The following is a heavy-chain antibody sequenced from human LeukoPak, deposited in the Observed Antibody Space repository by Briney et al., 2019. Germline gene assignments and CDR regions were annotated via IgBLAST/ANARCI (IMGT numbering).Heavy chain of an antibody. CDR2: IKQEGSEK. Sequence: GGSLRLSCAASGFSFHSYWMSWVRQAPGKGLEWAANIKQEGSEKFYVDSVKGRFTISRDNAKNSLYLQMNSLRAEDTGIYYCARENRDGYNPYNWFDPWGQGTLVTVSS. V-gene: IGHV3-7*01. CDR3: ARENRDGYNPYNWFDP. J-gene: IGHJ5*02. D-gene: IGHD5-12*01. CDR1: GFSFHSYW.